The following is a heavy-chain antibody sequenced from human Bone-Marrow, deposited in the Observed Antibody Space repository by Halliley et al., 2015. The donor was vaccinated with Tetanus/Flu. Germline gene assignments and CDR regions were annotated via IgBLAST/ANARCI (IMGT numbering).Heavy chain of an antibody. J-gene: IGHJ3*02. V-gene: IGHV3-13*01. D-gene: IGHD3-22*01. CDR2: IGPAGDT. CDR3: ARELDKSYTGHYYHAFDI. Sequence: IGPAGDTYYSGSVKGRFTISRENAKDSLYLQMNSLRVEDTAVYYCARELDKSYTGHYYHAFDIWGQGTMVTVSS.